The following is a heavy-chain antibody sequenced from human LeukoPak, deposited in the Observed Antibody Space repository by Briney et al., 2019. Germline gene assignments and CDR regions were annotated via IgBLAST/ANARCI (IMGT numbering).Heavy chain of an antibody. J-gene: IGHJ4*02. CDR2: MNQDRSAI. CDR1: GFTFSRHW. V-gene: IGHV3-7*01. Sequence: GGSLRLSCAASGFTFSRHWMSWVRQAPGKGLERVAHMNQDRSAIYSVDSVKGRFTISRDNDKNSLYLQMNGLTVADTAVYYCARTVPGYPDDYFDYWGQGTLVTVSS. CDR3: ARTVPGYPDDYFDY. D-gene: IGHD6-19*01.